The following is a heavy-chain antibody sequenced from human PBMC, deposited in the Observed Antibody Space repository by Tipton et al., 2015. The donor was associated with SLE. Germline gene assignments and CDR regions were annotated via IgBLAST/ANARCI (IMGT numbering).Heavy chain of an antibody. Sequence: LRLSCAASGFTVSSNYMSWVRQAPGKGLEWVGEINHSGSTNYNPSLKSRVTISVDTSKNQFSLKLSSVTAADTAVYYCARGGSSGWDFDIWGQGTMVTVSS. D-gene: IGHD6-19*01. J-gene: IGHJ3*02. CDR2: INHSGST. CDR3: ARGGSSGWDFDI. CDR1: GFTVSSNY. V-gene: IGHV4-34*01.